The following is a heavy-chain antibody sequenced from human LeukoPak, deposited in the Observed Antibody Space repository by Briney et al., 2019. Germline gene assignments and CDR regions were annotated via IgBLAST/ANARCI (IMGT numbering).Heavy chain of an antibody. CDR1: GGSISSYY. CDR3: AREGHGYRVDTAMAPIPLLYNWFDP. V-gene: IGHV4-59*12. D-gene: IGHD5-18*01. CDR2: IYYSGST. Sequence: PSETLSLTCTVSGGSISSYYWSWIRQPPGKGLEWIGYIYYSGSTNYNPSLKSRVTISVDTSKNQFSLKLSSVTAADTAVYYCAREGHGYRVDTAMAPIPLLYNWFDPWGQGTLVTVSS. J-gene: IGHJ5*02.